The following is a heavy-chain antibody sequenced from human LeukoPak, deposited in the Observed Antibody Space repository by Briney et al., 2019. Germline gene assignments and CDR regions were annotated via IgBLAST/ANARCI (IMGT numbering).Heavy chain of an antibody. CDR3: AREPRSRWLDY. J-gene: IGHJ4*02. CDR2: ISSSSSYI. Sequence: GGSLRLSCAASGFTFSSHWMHWVRQAPGKGLEWVSSISSSSSYIYYADSVKGRFTISRDNAKNSLYLQMNSLRAEDTAVYYCAREPRSRWLDYWGQGTLVTVSS. CDR1: GFTFSSHW. D-gene: IGHD5-24*01. V-gene: IGHV3-21*01.